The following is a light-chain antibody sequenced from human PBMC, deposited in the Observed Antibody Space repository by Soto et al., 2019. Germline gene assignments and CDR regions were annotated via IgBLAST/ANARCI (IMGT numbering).Light chain of an antibody. J-gene: IGKJ1*01. CDR1: QSVSSN. V-gene: IGKV3-15*01. CDR3: QQYHPLTT. Sequence: MGQSAASRSGSEGRSGTLSCRASQSVSSNLAWYQQKPGQAPRLLIYGASTRATGIPARFSGSGSGTNLRLTIRGLAFQDFPVYYRQQYHPLTTF. CDR2: GAS.